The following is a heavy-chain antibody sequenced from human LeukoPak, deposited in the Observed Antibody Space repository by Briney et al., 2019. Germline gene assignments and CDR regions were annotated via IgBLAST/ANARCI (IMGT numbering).Heavy chain of an antibody. D-gene: IGHD4-23*01. CDR2: IYYSGST. CDR3: ASSGPDGGNRY. Sequence: PSETLSLTCTVSGGSISSYYWSWIRQPPGKGLEWIGYIYYSGSTNYNPSLKSRVTISVDTSENQFSLKLSSVTTADTAVYYCASSGPDGGNRYWGQGTLVTVSS. CDR1: GGSISSYY. J-gene: IGHJ4*02. V-gene: IGHV4-59*01.